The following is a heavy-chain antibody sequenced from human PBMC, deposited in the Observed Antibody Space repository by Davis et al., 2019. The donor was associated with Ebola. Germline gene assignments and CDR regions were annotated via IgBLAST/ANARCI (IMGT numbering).Heavy chain of an antibody. CDR2: IGTMFYSGST. CDR3: GRHRGVITAIYYYYGMDV. Sequence: MPSETLSLTCRVSGDSISRSGHYWGWIRQPPGKGLEWIGSIGTMFYSGSTPYNPSLKSRVSISIDTSKNHFTLNLGSVTAADTAVYYCGRHRGVITAIYYYYGMDVWGKGTTVTVSS. J-gene: IGHJ6*04. CDR1: GDSISRSGHY. D-gene: IGHD6-13*01. V-gene: IGHV4-39*01.